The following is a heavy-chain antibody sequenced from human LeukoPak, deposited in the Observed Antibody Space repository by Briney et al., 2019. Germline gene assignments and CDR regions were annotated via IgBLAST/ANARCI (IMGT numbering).Heavy chain of an antibody. D-gene: IGHD2-21*02. CDR3: AKKIVTGPGHNWFDP. V-gene: IGHV3-23*01. CDR2: ISDSGGYT. J-gene: IGHJ5*02. Sequence: LTGGSLRLSCAASGFNFGSYYMTWVRQAPGKGLEWVPVISDSGGYTYYADSVKGRFTVSRDNSRNTLSLQMNSLRAEDTAIYYCAKKIVTGPGHNWFDPWGQGTLVTVSS. CDR1: GFNFGSYY.